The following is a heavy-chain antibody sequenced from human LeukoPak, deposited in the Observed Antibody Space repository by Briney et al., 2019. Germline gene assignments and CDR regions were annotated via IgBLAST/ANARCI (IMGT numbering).Heavy chain of an antibody. D-gene: IGHD3-22*01. CDR2: IIPILGIA. V-gene: IGHV1-69*04. J-gene: IGHJ4*02. CDR3: ARDSLAITMIVVVPGDY. Sequence: ASVKVSCKASGGTFSSYAISWVRQAPGQGLEWMGRIIPILGIANYAQKFQGRVTITADKSTSTAYMELSSLRSEDTAVYYCARDSLAITMIVVVPGDYWGQGTLVTVSS. CDR1: GGTFSSYA.